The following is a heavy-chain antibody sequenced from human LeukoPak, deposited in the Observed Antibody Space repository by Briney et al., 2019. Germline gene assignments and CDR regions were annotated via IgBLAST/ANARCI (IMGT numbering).Heavy chain of an antibody. CDR3: AREGTGYSSGWSPYYYGMDV. D-gene: IGHD6-19*01. V-gene: IGHV4-4*07. Sequence: SETLSLTCTVSGGSISSYYWGWIRQPAGKGLEWIGRIYTSGSTNYNPSLKSRVTMSVDTSKNQFSLKLSSVTAADTAVYYCAREGTGYSSGWSPYYYGMDVWGQGTTVTVSS. CDR2: IYTSGST. J-gene: IGHJ6*02. CDR1: GGSISSYY.